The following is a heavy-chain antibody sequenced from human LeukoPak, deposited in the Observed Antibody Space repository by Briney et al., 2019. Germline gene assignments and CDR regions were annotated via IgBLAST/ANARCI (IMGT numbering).Heavy chain of an antibody. CDR3: ASFRDTDN. D-gene: IGHD2-21*01. CDR1: GLTFSNVW. Sequence: LGGSLRLPCDVSGLTFSNVWMHWVRPPPGQGLVWVCRINTAGSTVYADPVKGRFTISRDNAKNMVYLQMNSLRTEDTAVYYCASFRDTDNWGRGTMVTVSS. J-gene: IGHJ3*01. CDR2: INTAGST. V-gene: IGHV3-74*01.